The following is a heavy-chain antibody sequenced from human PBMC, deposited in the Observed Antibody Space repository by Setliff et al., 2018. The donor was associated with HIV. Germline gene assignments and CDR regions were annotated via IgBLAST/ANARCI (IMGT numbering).Heavy chain of an antibody. Sequence: ASVKVSCKAPGDTFTTYFMHWVRQAPGQGLEWMGIINLSSGATTYAQRFQGRVTMTSDTSTSTVYMELSSLTSEDTAVYYCARDRSSDWSFYYGMDVWGQGTTVTVSS. J-gene: IGHJ6*02. CDR1: GDTFTTYF. CDR2: INLSSGAT. D-gene: IGHD6-19*01. CDR3: ARDRSSDWSFYYGMDV. V-gene: IGHV1-46*01.